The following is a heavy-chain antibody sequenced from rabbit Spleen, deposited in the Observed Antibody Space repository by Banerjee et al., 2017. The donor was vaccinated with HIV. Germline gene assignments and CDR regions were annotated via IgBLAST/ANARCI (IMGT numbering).Heavy chain of an antibody. J-gene: IGHJ4*01. CDR1: GFSFSSYW. Sequence: QEQLEESGGGLVKPEGSLTLTCTASGFSFSSYWICWVRQAPGKGLEWIGFISVGNSNNYYASWAKGRFTISKASSTTVALQMSFLATADTATYFCARGGFNGSGSNLWGPGTLVTVS. CDR3: ARGGFNGSGSNL. V-gene: IGHV1S45*01. CDR2: ISVGNSNN. D-gene: IGHD3-1*01.